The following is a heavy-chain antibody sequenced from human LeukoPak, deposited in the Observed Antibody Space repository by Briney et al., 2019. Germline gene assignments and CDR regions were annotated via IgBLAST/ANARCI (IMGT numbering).Heavy chain of an antibody. Sequence: ASVKVSCKASGYTFTGYNMHWVRQAPGQGLEWMGWINPNSGGTNYAQKFQGRVTMTRDTSISTAYMELSRLRSDDTAVYYCARDGEGTGAFDIWGQGTMVTVSS. CDR3: ARDGEGTGAFDI. D-gene: IGHD3/OR15-3a*01. J-gene: IGHJ3*02. CDR1: GYTFTGYN. V-gene: IGHV1-2*02. CDR2: INPNSGGT.